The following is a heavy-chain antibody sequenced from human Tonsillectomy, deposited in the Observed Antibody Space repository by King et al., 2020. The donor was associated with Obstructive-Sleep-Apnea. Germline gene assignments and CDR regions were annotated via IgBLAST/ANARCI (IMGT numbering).Heavy chain of an antibody. J-gene: IGHJ4*02. CDR3: AKDRDYGDYSYFDY. CDR2: ISWNSGSI. V-gene: IGHV3-9*01. CDR1: GFTFDDYA. Sequence: VQLVESGGGLVQPGRSLRLSCAASGFTFDDYAMHWVRQAPGKGLEWVSGISWNSGSIGYADSVKGRFTISRDNAKNSLYLQMNSLRAEDTSLYYCAKDRDYGDYSYFDYWGQGTLFTVSS. D-gene: IGHD4-17*01.